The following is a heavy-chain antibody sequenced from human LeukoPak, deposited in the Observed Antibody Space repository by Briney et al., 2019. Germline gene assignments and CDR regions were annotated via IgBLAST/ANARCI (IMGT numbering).Heavy chain of an antibody. CDR1: GGSISSYY. V-gene: IGHV4-59*01. CDR3: ARAGGDYGLFDY. CDR2: IYYSGST. J-gene: IGHJ4*02. Sequence: SETLSLTCTVSGGSISSYYWSWIWQPPGKGLEWIGYIYYSGSTNYNPSLKSRVTILVDTSKNQFSLKLSSVTAADTAVYYCARAGGDYGLFDYWGQGTLVTVSS. D-gene: IGHD4-17*01.